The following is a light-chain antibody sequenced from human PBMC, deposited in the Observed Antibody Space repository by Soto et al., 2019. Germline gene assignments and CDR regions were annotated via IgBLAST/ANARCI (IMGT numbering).Light chain of an antibody. J-gene: IGKJ1*01. CDR1: QSVLYSPNNNNY. Sequence: DIVMTQSPDSLAVSLGERDTINCKSSQSVLYSPNNNNYLAWVQQKPGQPPKLLIYGASTRDSGVPDRFSGSGSGTDFTLTFSSLKAEDVAVYYCQQYYGTPWTFGQGTKVEIK. V-gene: IGKV4-1*01. CDR2: GAS. CDR3: QQYYGTPWT.